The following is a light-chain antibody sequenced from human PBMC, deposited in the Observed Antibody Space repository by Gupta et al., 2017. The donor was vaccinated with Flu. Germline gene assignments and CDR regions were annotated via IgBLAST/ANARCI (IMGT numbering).Light chain of an antibody. V-gene: IGLV1-44*01. CDR2: SDD. Sequence: QSVLTQPPSASGTPGQRVTISCSGSSTNIGRNTVNWYQQLPGAAPRLLIYSDDQRPSGVPDRFSCSKSGTSASLAISVLQAEDEAYYPCAAWDDSLNGGVFGGGTKLTVL. CDR3: AAWDDSLNGGV. J-gene: IGLJ3*02. CDR1: STNIGRNT.